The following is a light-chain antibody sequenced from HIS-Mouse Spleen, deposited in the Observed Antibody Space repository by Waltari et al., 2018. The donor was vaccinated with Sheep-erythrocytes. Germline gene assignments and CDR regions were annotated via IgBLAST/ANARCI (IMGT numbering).Light chain of an antibody. Sequence: QSVLTQPPSASGTPGQRVTISCSGSSSNIGSNTVNWYQQRPGTAPKLLIYSNSPRPSGVPHRLSGSQSGTSASLAISGLQSEDEADYYCAAWDDSLNGYVFGTGTKVTVL. V-gene: IGLV1-44*01. J-gene: IGLJ1*01. CDR1: SSNIGSNT. CDR2: SNS. CDR3: AAWDDSLNGYV.